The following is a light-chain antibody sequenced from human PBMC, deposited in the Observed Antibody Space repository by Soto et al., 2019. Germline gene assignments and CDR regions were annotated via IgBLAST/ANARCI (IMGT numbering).Light chain of an antibody. CDR2: ANS. Sequence: QLVLTQPPSVSGAPGQGVTISCTGSSSNIGEGYDVHWYQQLPGTAPKLLIYANSNRPSGVPDRFSGSKSGTSASLAITGLQAEDEADYYCQSYDSSLSGSKIFGGGTKVTVL. CDR1: SSNIGEGYD. J-gene: IGLJ2*01. V-gene: IGLV1-40*01. CDR3: QSYDSSLSGSKI.